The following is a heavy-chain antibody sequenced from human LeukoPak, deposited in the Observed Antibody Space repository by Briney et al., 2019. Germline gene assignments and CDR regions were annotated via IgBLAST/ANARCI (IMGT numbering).Heavy chain of an antibody. CDR3: ASRLVRGPFDY. D-gene: IGHD6-19*01. CDR2: INHSGST. Sequence: PSETLSLTCAVYGGSFSGYYWSWIRQPPGKGLEWIGEINHSGSTNYNPSLKSRVTISVDTSKNQFSLKLSSVTAADTAVYYCASRLVRGPFDYWGQGTLVTVSS. V-gene: IGHV4-34*01. J-gene: IGHJ4*02. CDR1: GGSFSGYY.